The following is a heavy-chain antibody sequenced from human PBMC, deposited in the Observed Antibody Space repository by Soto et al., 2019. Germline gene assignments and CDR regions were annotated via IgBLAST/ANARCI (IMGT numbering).Heavy chain of an antibody. V-gene: IGHV1-8*01. CDR3: AVGFRSGWVFDY. CDR2: MHPNSGIT. Sequence: QVQLVQSGAEVKKPGASVKVSCKASGHTFTSSDISWVRQATGQGLEWLGWMHPNSGITGYTQKFQGRVTMTRNTSISTAYMELSSLRSEDTAVYYCAVGFRSGWVFDYWGQGALVTVSS. J-gene: IGHJ4*02. CDR1: GHTFTSSD. D-gene: IGHD6-19*01.